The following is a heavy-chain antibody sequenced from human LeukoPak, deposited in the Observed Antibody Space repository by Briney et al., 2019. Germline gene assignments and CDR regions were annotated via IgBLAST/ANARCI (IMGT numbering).Heavy chain of an antibody. CDR1: GFTFSSYA. D-gene: IGHD3-22*01. V-gene: IGHV3-23*01. CDR2: ISGSGGST. J-gene: IGHJ4*02. Sequence: GGSLRLSCAAPGFTFSSYAMSWVRQAPGKGLEWVSAISGSGGSTYYADSVKGRFTISRDNSKNTLYVQMNSLRAEDTAVYYCAKDGGSGYYYFDYWGQGTLVTVSS. CDR3: AKDGGSGYYYFDY.